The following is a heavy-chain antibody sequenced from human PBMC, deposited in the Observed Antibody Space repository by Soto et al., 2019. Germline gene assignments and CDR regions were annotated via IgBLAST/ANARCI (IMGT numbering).Heavy chain of an antibody. CDR2: IYYSGST. CDR3: ARLGDGGLDY. D-gene: IGHD3-10*01. Sequence: SETLSLTCTVSGGSISSYYWSWIRQPPGKGLEWIGYIYYSGSTNYNPSLKSRVTISVDTSKNQFSLKLSSVTAADTAVYYCARLGDGGLDYWGQGTLVTVSS. J-gene: IGHJ4*02. CDR1: GGSISSYY. V-gene: IGHV4-59*08.